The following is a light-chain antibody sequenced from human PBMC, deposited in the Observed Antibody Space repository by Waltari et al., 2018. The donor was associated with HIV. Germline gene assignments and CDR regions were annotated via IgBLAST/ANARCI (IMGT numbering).Light chain of an antibody. CDR3: AAWDDSLSGGV. CDR1: SSNIGSDY. V-gene: IGLV1-47*01. CDR2: RNN. J-gene: IGLJ3*02. Sequence: QSVLTQPPSVSGTPGQRVTISCSGSSSNIGSDYIYWYQQPPGTTPKLLIYRNNQRPSGVPDRFSGSKSGTSASLAISGLRSEDEADYYCAAWDDSLSGGVFGGGTKLTVL.